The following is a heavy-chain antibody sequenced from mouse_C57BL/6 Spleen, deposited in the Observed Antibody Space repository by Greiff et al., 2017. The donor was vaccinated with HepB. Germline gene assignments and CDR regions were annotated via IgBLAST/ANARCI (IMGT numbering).Heavy chain of an antibody. V-gene: IGHV1-18*01. J-gene: IGHJ3*01. Sequence: EVQLQQSGPELVKPGASVKIPCKASGYTFTDYNMDWVKQSHGKSLEWIGDINPNNGGTIYNQKFKGKATLTVDKSSSTAYMELRSLTSEDTAVYYCARRYGVTTEFAYWGQGTLVTVSA. CDR1: GYTFTDYN. CDR3: ARRYGVTTEFAY. CDR2: INPNNGGT. D-gene: IGHD2-2*01.